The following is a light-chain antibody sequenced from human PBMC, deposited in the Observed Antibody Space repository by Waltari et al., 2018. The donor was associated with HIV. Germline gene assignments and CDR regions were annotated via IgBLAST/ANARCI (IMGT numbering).Light chain of an antibody. CDR2: DVD. CDR1: DSDVGLYNF. V-gene: IGLV2-14*03. CDR3: AFFTDDNTLL. Sequence: SAVTQPASVSGLPGQSITISGTGDDSDVGLYNFVSWYQQHPGKLPILIVYDVDSRASGISTRFSGSKSGHTASLSISGLRAEDEADYYCAFFTDDNTLLFGGGTKVTVL. J-gene: IGLJ3*02.